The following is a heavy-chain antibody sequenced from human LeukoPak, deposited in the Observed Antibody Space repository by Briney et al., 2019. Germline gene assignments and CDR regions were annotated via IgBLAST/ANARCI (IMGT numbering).Heavy chain of an antibody. CDR3: AREYGTGGLDY. CDR1: GNTFTTDQ. Sequence: ASVKVSCKASGNTFTTDQMHWVRQAPGQGLEWMGIINPSSGSTSYAQKFQGRVTMTRDTSTGTNYMELSSLRSEDTALYYRAREYGTGGLDYWGQGTLVTVSS. D-gene: IGHD2-8*02. J-gene: IGHJ4*02. CDR2: INPSSGST. V-gene: IGHV1-46*01.